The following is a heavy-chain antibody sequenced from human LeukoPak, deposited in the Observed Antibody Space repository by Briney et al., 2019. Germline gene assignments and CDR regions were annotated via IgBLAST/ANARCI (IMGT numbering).Heavy chain of an antibody. CDR3: AKNRPHYYDSSGHTGLDY. V-gene: IGHV3-30*02. J-gene: IGHJ4*02. CDR1: RFAFSSYG. Sequence: PGGSLRLSCAASRFAFSSYGMHWVRQVPGKGLEWVAVIWYDGSNKYYADSVKGRFTISRDNSNNTLYLQMNSLRAEDTAVYYCAKNRPHYYDSSGHTGLDYWGQGTLVTVSS. CDR2: IWYDGSNK. D-gene: IGHD3-22*01.